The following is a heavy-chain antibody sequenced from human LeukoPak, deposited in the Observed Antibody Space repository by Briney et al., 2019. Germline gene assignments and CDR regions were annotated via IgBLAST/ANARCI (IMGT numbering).Heavy chain of an antibody. CDR2: INPNSGGT. V-gene: IGHV1-2*06. D-gene: IGHD3-3*01. CDR3: ARAGFFNPPQAFDI. Sequence: ASVKVSCKASGYTFTTYAMHWVRQAPGQGLEWMGRINPNSGGTNYAQKFQGRVTMTRDTSISTAFMELSRLRSDDTAVYYCARAGFFNPPQAFDIWGQGTMVTVSS. CDR1: GYTFTTYA. J-gene: IGHJ3*02.